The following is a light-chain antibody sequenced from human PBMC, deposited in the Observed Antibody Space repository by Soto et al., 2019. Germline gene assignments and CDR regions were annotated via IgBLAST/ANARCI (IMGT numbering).Light chain of an antibody. CDR1: SSDVGGYNY. CDR2: EVS. V-gene: IGLV2-14*01. CDR3: SSYTSSSTPLYV. J-gene: IGLJ1*01. Sequence: QSVLTQPASVSGSPRQSITISCTGTSSDVGGYNYVSWYQQHPGKAPKLMIYEVSNRPSGVSNRFSGSKSGNTASLTISGLQAEDEADYYCSSYTSSSTPLYVFGTGTKVTV.